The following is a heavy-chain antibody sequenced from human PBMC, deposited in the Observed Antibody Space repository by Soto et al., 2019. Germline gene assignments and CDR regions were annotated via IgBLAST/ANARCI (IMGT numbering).Heavy chain of an antibody. Sequence: PSETLSLTCAVYGGSFSGYYWSWIRQPPGKGLEWIGEINHSGSTNYNPSLKSRVTISVDTSKNQFSLKLSSVTAADTAVYYCARGRREIVVVPAARISHYYYGMDVWGQGTTVTVS. CDR2: INHSGST. V-gene: IGHV4-34*01. J-gene: IGHJ6*02. CDR3: ARGRREIVVVPAARISHYYYGMDV. CDR1: GGSFSGYY. D-gene: IGHD2-2*01.